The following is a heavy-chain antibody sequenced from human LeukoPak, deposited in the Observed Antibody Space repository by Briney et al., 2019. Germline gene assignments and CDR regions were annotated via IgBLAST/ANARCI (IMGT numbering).Heavy chain of an antibody. CDR1: GGSISSSSYY. Sequence: SETLSLTCTVSGGSISSSSYYWGWIRQPPGKGLEWIGSIYYSGSTYYNPSLKSRVTISVDTSKNQFSLKLSSVTAADTAVYYCARDGSNSIDYRGQGTLVTVSS. J-gene: IGHJ4*02. CDR2: IYYSGST. D-gene: IGHD4-11*01. CDR3: ARDGSNSIDY. V-gene: IGHV4-39*07.